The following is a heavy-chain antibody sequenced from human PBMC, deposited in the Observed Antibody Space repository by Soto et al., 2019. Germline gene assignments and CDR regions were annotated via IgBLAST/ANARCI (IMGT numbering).Heavy chain of an antibody. CDR3: AKDQFSSGWYNDYYYGLDV. D-gene: IGHD6-19*01. CDR1: GFTFRSYG. J-gene: IGHJ6*02. CDR2: ITGNAGST. V-gene: IGHV3-23*01. Sequence: GGSLRLSCAASGFTFRSYGMNWVRQVPGKGLEWVSGITGNAGSTFYGDSAKGRFTISRDKNTLYLQMNSLRADDTAVYYCAKDQFSSGWYNDYYYGLDVWGQGTTVTVSS.